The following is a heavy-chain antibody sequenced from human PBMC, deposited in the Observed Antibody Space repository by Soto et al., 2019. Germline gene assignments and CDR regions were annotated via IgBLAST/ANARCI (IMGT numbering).Heavy chain of an antibody. Sequence: RGSLRLSCAASGFTFSSYGMHWVRQAPGKGLEWVAVIWYDGSNKYYADSVKGRFTISRDNSKNTLYLQMNSLRAEDTAVYYCASGPPSYYDILTGYYAWGQGTLVTVSS. CDR3: ASGPPSYYDILTGYYA. J-gene: IGHJ5*02. D-gene: IGHD3-9*01. V-gene: IGHV3-33*01. CDR2: IWYDGSNK. CDR1: GFTFSSYG.